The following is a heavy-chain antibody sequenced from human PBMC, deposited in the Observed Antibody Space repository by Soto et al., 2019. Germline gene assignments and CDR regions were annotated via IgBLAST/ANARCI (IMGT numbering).Heavy chain of an antibody. CDR2: ISAYNGNT. D-gene: IGHD3-22*01. Sequence: WVGQAKKKGLEWMGWISAYNGNTNYAQKFQGRVTMTTDTSRSTAYMELRSLRSDDTAVYYCVRVIYDSSGYIPYYFDFWVQGT. J-gene: IGHJ4*02. V-gene: IGHV1-18*01. CDR3: VRVIYDSSGYIPYYFDF.